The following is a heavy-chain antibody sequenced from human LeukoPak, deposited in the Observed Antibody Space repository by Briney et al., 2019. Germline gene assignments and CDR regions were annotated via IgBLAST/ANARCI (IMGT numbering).Heavy chain of an antibody. Sequence: ASVKVSCKASGYTFTSYDINWVRQATGQGLEWMGWMNPNSGNTGYAQKFQGRVTMTRNTSISTAYMELSSLRSEDTAVYYCARVGIAAAWRGSGYYYYYYMDVWGKGTTVTVSS. V-gene: IGHV1-8*01. CDR2: MNPNSGNT. J-gene: IGHJ6*03. CDR3: ARVGIAAAWRGSGYYYYYYMDV. D-gene: IGHD6-13*01. CDR1: GYTFTSYD.